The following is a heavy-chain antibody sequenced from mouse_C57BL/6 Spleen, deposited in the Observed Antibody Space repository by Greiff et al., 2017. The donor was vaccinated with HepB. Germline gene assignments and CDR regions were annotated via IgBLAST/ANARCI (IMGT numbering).Heavy chain of an antibody. CDR1: GYTFTDYD. CDR3: TRDLTGTEYAMDY. CDR2: IDPETGGT. D-gene: IGHD4-1*01. V-gene: IGHV1-15*01. J-gene: IGHJ4*01. Sequence: QVQLQQSGAELVRPGASVTLSCKASGYTFTDYDMHWVKQTPVHGLEWIGAIDPETGGTAYNQKFKGKAILTADKSSSTAYMELRSLTSEDSAVYYCTRDLTGTEYAMDYWGQGTSVTVSS.